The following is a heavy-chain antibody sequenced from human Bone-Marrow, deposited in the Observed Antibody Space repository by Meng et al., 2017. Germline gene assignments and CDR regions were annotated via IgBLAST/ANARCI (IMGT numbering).Heavy chain of an antibody. CDR2: MNPNSGNT. J-gene: IGHJ4*02. CDR3: ARVYSSGWYYFDY. Sequence: QVQLVQSGAEVKKPGASGKVSCKASGYTFSNYDINWVRQAPGQGLEWMGWMNPNSGNTRYAQKFQGRVTMTRNTSITTAYMELSNLRSEDTAVYFCARVYSSGWYYFDYWGQGTLVTVSS. V-gene: IGHV1-8*01. D-gene: IGHD6-19*01. CDR1: GYTFSNYD.